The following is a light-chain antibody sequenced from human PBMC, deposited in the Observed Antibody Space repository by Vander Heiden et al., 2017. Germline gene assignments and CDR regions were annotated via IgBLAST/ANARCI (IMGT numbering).Light chain of an antibody. CDR3: TSYATSSTLV. J-gene: IGLJ3*02. CDR1: SNDIGTYNY. Sequence: QSALTQPASVSGSPGQPITISCTGTSNDIGTYNYVSWYQQHPGKAPKVMIYGVSSRPSGVSNRFSASKSGNTASLTISGLQAEDEADYYCTSYATSSTLVFGGGTKLTVL. CDR2: GVS. V-gene: IGLV2-14*03.